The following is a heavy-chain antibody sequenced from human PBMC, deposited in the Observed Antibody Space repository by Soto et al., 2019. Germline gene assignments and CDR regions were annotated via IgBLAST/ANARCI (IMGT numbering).Heavy chain of an antibody. CDR1: GGTFSSYA. V-gene: IGHV1-69*13. CDR2: IIPIFGTA. J-gene: IGHJ5*02. CDR3: ARAQEKNYDFWSGYYQYNWFDP. D-gene: IGHD3-3*01. Sequence: SVKVSCKASGGTFSSYAISWVRQAPGQGLEWMGGIIPIFGTANYAQKFQGRVTITADESTSTAYMELSSLRSEDTAVYYCARAQEKNYDFWSGYYQYNWFDPWGQGTLVTVSS.